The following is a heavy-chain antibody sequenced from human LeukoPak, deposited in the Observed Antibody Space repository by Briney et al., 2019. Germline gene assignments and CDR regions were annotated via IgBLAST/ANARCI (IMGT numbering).Heavy chain of an antibody. D-gene: IGHD3-10*01. CDR3: AREGKRITMLRGVITPRGYYYMDV. J-gene: IGHJ6*03. Sequence: GGSLRLSCAASGFTFSDRYMGWVRQAPGKGLEWVGRTRNKANSYTTEYAASVKGRFTISRDDSKNSLYLQVNSLKTEDTAVYYCAREGKRITMLRGVITPRGYYYMDVWGKGTTVTVSS. V-gene: IGHV3-72*01. CDR1: GFTFSDRY. CDR2: TRNKANSYTT.